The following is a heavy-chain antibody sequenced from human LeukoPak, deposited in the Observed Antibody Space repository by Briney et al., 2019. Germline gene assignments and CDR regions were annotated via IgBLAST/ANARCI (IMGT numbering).Heavy chain of an antibody. CDR1: GFTFSSYA. CDR2: ISYDGSNK. CDR3: ARAGYDFWSGYYTKRYYFDY. D-gene: IGHD3-3*01. J-gene: IGHJ4*02. V-gene: IGHV3-30*04. Sequence: GGSLRLSCAASGFTFSSYAMHWVRQAPGKGLEWVAVISYDGSNKYYADSVKGRFTISRDNSKNTLYLQMNSLRAEDTAVYYCARAGYDFWSGYYTKRYYFDYWGQGTLVTVSS.